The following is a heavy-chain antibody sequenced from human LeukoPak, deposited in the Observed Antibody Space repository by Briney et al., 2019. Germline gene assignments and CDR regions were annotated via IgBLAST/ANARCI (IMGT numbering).Heavy chain of an antibody. CDR3: ARDMEQWLVQDWYFDL. CDR2: IWYDGRNK. V-gene: IGHV3-33*01. J-gene: IGHJ2*01. Sequence: WRSVRLSCAASGFTFSSYGMHWVRQAPGKGLEWVAVIWYDGRNKYYADSVKGRFTISRDNSKNTLFLQMNILRAEDTAVYYCARDMEQWLVQDWYFDLWGRGTLVTVSS. D-gene: IGHD6-19*01. CDR1: GFTFSSYG.